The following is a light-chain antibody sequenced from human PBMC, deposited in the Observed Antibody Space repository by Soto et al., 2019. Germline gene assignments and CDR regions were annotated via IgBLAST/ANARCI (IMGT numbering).Light chain of an antibody. CDR1: SSNIGNNY. V-gene: IGLV1-51*01. J-gene: IGLJ1*01. CDR2: DNN. CDR3: GTWDSSLSAGWV. Sequence: QSVLTQPPSVSAAPGQKVTISCSGSSSNIGNNYVSWYQQLPGTAPKLLIYDNNKRPSGIPDRFSGSKSGTSATLGITGLQTGVEADYYCGTWDSSLSAGWVFGTGTKLTVL.